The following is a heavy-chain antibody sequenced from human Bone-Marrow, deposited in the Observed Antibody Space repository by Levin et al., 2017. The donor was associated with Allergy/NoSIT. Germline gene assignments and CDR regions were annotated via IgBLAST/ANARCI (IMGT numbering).Heavy chain of an antibody. D-gene: IGHD3-22*01. CDR3: AREGHYYDSSSVDY. Sequence: GASVKVSCKASGYTFTGYYMHWVRQAPGQGLEWMGWINPNSGGTNYAQKFQGRVTMTRDTSISTAYMELSRLRSDDTAVYYCAREGHYYDSSSVDYWGQGTLVTVSS. CDR1: GYTFTGYY. J-gene: IGHJ4*02. V-gene: IGHV1-2*02. CDR2: INPNSGGT.